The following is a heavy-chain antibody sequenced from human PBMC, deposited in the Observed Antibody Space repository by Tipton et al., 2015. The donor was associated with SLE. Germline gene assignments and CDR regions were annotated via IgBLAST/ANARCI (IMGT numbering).Heavy chain of an antibody. V-gene: IGHV3-7*01. CDR2: ISQDGSEK. CDR1: GGSISSYY. D-gene: IGHD6-6*01. J-gene: IGHJ4*02. CDR3: ARDKSGAARTFDY. Sequence: LSLTCTVSGGSISSYYWSWIRQPPGKGLEWVAQISQDGSEKYYVDSVKGRFTISRDNAKNSLYLQMSSLRVEDTAVYYCARDKSGAARTFDYWGQGTLVAVSS.